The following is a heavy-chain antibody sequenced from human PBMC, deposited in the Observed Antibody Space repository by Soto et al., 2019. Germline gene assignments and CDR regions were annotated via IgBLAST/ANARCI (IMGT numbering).Heavy chain of an antibody. Sequence: QVQLVQSGAEVKKPGASVKVSCKASGYTFTSYAMHWVRQAPGQRLEWMGWINAGNGNTKYSQKFQGRVTITRDTSASTAYMELGSLRSEDMAVYYCASAEEPYFDWLLPFDYWGQETLVSVSS. CDR2: INAGNGNT. V-gene: IGHV1-3*01. D-gene: IGHD3-9*01. CDR1: GYTFTSYA. CDR3: ASAEEPYFDWLLPFDY. J-gene: IGHJ4*02.